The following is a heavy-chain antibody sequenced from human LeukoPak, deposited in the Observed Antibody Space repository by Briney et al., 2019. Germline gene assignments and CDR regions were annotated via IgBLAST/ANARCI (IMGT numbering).Heavy chain of an antibody. J-gene: IGHJ6*02. CDR2: MNPNSGNT. CDR3: ARYVLRYYYYYGMDV. V-gene: IGHV1-8*01. Sequence: ASVKVSCKASGYTFTRYDINWVRQATGQGLEWMGWMNPNSGNTGYAQKFEGRVTMTRNTPISTAYMELSSLRSEDTAVYYCARYVLRYYYYYGMDVLVQGTTVTVSS. D-gene: IGHD3-9*01. CDR1: GYTFTRYD.